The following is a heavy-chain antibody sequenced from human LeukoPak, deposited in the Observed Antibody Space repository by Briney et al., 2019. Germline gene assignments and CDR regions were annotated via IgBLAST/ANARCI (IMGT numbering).Heavy chain of an antibody. V-gene: IGHV4-39*07. CDR3: ARVFRDWVYYGMDV. D-gene: IGHD3-9*01. Sequence: SETLSLTCSVSGGSISSSSHYWGWIRQPPGKGLEWIGSIYHTGNTNYNPSLKSRVTISVDTSKNQFSLKLSSVTAADTAVYYCARVFRDWVYYGMDVWGQGTTVTVSS. CDR2: IYHTGNT. CDR1: GGSISSSSHY. J-gene: IGHJ6*02.